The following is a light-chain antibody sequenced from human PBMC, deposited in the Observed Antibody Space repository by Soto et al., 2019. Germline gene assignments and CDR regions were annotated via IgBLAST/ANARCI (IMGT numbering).Light chain of an antibody. CDR2: DVS. Sequence: QPVLTQPASVSGSPGQSITISCTGTSSDVGGYNYVSWYQQHPGKAPKLMIYDVSNRPSGVSNRFSGSKSGNTASLTISGLQAADEADYYCSSYTSSSTSVVFGGGTKVTVL. CDR1: SSDVGGYNY. CDR3: SSYTSSSTSVV. V-gene: IGLV2-14*01. J-gene: IGLJ2*01.